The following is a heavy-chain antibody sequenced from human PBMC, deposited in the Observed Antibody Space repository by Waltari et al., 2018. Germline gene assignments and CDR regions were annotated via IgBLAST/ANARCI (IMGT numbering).Heavy chain of an antibody. CDR2: ISHSGTT. CDR3: AREAPMVVAADFAFDI. CDR1: GGSIGSGGYS. D-gene: IGHD2-15*01. V-gene: IGHV4-30-2*01. J-gene: IGHJ3*02. Sequence: QLQLQGSGSGLVKPSQTLSLTCAVSGGSIGSGGYSWNWIRQPPGKGLEWIGYISHSGTTYYNASLRSRLTISLDRSRSQFSLHLSSVTAADTAVYYCAREAPMVVAADFAFDIWGRGTMVSVSS.